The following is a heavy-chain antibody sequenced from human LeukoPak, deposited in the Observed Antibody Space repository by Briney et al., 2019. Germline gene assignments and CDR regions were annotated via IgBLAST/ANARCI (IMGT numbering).Heavy chain of an antibody. D-gene: IGHD3-22*01. V-gene: IGHV2-70*01. CDR1: GFSLSTSGMC. Sequence: SGPALRKPTQTLTLTFTFSGFSLSTSGMCVSLIRQPPVKALEGLAHIDWYSDKYYTTSLKTRLTISKDTSKNQMVLTMTNMDPVDTATYYCARIRKPHYYDSSGYIDYWGQETLVTVSS. J-gene: IGHJ4*02. CDR3: ARIRKPHYYDSSGYIDY. CDR2: IDWYSDK.